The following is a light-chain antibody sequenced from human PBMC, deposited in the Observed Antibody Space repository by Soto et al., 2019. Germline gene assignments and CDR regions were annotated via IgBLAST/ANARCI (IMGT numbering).Light chain of an antibody. J-gene: IGKJ5*01. Sequence: EVVMTQSPATLSVSPGARATLSCRASQSLSSSLAWYQQQPGQAPRLLIYGASTRATGIPARFSGSGSGTEFTLTISSLQSEDFALYYCQQYKNWPPITFGQGTRLEIK. CDR1: QSLSSS. CDR2: GAS. CDR3: QQYKNWPPIT. V-gene: IGKV3-15*01.